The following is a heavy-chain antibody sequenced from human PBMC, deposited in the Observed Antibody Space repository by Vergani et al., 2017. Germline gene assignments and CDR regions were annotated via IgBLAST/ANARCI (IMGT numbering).Heavy chain of an antibody. J-gene: IGHJ6*02. CDR3: ARDGIFSGGWDYGMDV. D-gene: IGHD2-15*01. Sequence: VQLVESGGGVVQPGRSLRLSCAASGFTFSSYGMHWVRQAPGKGLEWVANIKQDGSEKYYVDSVKGRFTISRDNAKNSLYLQMNSLRAEDTAVYYCARDGIFSGGWDYGMDVWGQGTTVTVSS. V-gene: IGHV3-7*03. CDR1: GFTFSSYG. CDR2: IKQDGSEK.